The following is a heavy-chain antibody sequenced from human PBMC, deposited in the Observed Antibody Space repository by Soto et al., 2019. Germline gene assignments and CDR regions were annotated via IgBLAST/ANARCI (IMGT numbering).Heavy chain of an antibody. Sequence: NPSETLSLTCTVSGGSISSSSYYWGWIRQPPGKGLEWIGSIYYSGSTYYNPSLKSRVTISVDTSKNQFSLKLSSVTAADTAVYYCARGFFRTGSSGWYYFDYWGQGTLVTVSS. D-gene: IGHD6-19*01. CDR3: ARGFFRTGSSGWYYFDY. V-gene: IGHV4-39*07. CDR1: GGSISSSSYY. CDR2: IYYSGST. J-gene: IGHJ4*02.